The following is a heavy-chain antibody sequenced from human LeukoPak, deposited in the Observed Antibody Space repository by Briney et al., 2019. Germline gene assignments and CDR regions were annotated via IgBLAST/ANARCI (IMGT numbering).Heavy chain of an antibody. CDR3: LKESRGGAIFDH. D-gene: IGHD3-10*01. J-gene: IGHJ4*02. CDR1: GFSFSTYW. CDR2: IKDDGTT. V-gene: IGHV3-74*01. Sequence: GGSLRLSCAASGFSFSTYWLHWVRQDPGKGLVWVSRIKDDGTTHYADSVKGRFTISRDNAKNTLYLQMNSLRVEDTAVYYCLKESRGGAIFDHWGQGTLVTVSS.